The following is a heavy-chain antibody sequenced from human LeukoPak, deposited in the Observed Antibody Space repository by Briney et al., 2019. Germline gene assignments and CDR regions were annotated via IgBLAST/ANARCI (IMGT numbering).Heavy chain of an antibody. D-gene: IGHD3-22*01. Sequence: PSETLSLTCTVSGGSISSSSYYWGWIRQPPGKGLEWIGSIYYSGSTYYNPSLKSRVTISVDASKNQFSLKLSSVTAADTAVYYCARHLRAIDYYDSSGYYPAYWGQGTLVTVSS. J-gene: IGHJ4*02. CDR3: ARHLRAIDYYDSSGYYPAY. CDR2: IYYSGST. V-gene: IGHV4-39*01. CDR1: GGSISSSSYY.